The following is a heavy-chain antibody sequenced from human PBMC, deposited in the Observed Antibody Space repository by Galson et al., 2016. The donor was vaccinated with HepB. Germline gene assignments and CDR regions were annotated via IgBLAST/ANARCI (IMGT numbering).Heavy chain of an antibody. J-gene: IGHJ5*02. CDR1: GFTFNDYA. Sequence: SLRLSCAPSGFTFNDYAMHWVRQAPGKGPEWVAVISSDGSNKFYADSVKGRFTISRDNSRNTLDLQMNSLRPEDTAMYFCARDGSSTWYPSNWFDPWGQGTLVTVSS. CDR2: ISSDGSNK. D-gene: IGHD6-13*01. CDR3: ARDGSSTWYPSNWFDP. V-gene: IGHV3-30-3*01.